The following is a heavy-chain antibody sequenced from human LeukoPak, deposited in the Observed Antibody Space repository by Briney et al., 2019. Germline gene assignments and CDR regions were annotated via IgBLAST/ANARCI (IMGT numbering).Heavy chain of an antibody. CDR2: ISYDGSNK. CDR3: ARAQRSSSSNYYYGMDV. J-gene: IGHJ6*02. CDR1: GFTFSSYA. V-gene: IGHV3-30-3*01. Sequence: GGSLRLSCAASGFTFSSYAMHWVRQAPGKGLEWVAVISYDGSNKYYADSVKGRFTISRDSSKNTLYLQMNSLRAEDTAVYYCARAQRSSSSNYYYGMDVWGQGTTVTVSS. D-gene: IGHD6-6*01.